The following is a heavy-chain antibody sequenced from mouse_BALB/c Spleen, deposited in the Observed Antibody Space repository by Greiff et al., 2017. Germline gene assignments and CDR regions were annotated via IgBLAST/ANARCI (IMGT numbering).Heavy chain of an antibody. CDR2: INPSNGRT. CDR3: ARWTSTETNFDY. V-gene: IGHV1S81*02. J-gene: IGHJ2*01. D-gene: IGHD2-10*02. Sequence: QVQLQQSGAELVKPGASVKLSCKASGYTFTSYWMHWVKQRPGQGLEWIGEINPSNGRTNYNEKFKSKATLTVDKSSSTAYMQLSSLTSEDSAVYYCARWTSTETNFDYWGQGTTLTVSS. CDR1: GYTFTSYW.